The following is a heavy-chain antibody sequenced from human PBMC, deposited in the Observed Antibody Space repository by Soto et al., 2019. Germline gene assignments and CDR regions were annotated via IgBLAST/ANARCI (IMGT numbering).Heavy chain of an antibody. CDR3: AREAVVVVTSSPLNWFDP. V-gene: IGHV4-30-4*01. CDR2: IYYSGST. D-gene: IGHD3-22*01. CDR1: GGSISSGDYY. J-gene: IGHJ5*02. Sequence: QVQLQESGPGLVKPSQTLSLTCTVSGGSISSGDYYWSWIRQPPGKGLEWIGYIYYSGSTYYNPSLKSRVTISVDTSKNQFSLKLSSVTAADTAVYYCAREAVVVVTSSPLNWFDPWGQGTLVTVSS.